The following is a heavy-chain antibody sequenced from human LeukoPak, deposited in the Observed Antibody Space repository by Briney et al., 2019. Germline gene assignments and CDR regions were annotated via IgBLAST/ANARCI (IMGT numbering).Heavy chain of an antibody. CDR3: AREGDYGDYCFDY. CDR1: GGTFSSYA. J-gene: IGHJ4*02. CDR2: IIPIFGTA. V-gene: IGHV1-69*13. Sequence: ASVKVSCKASGGTFSSYAISWVRRAPGQGLEWMGGIIPIFGTANYAQKFQGRVTITADESTSTAYMEPSSLRSEDTAVYYCAREGDYGDYCFDYWGQGTLVTVSS. D-gene: IGHD4-17*01.